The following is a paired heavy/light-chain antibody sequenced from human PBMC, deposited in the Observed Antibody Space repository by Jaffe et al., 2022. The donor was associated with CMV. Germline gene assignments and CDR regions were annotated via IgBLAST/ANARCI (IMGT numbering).Heavy chain of an antibody. Sequence: QVQLQQSGPGLVRPSQTLSLTCAISGDSVSSNSAAWNWIRQSPSRGLEWLGRTYYRSNWYSDYAISVKSRITINPDTSNNQFSLHLNSVTPEDTAVYYCARGDGYNNNPFDYWGQGALVTVSS. V-gene: IGHV6-1*01. D-gene: IGHD5-12*01. CDR2: TYYRSNWYS. J-gene: IGHJ4*02. CDR3: ARGDGYNNNPFDY. CDR1: GDSVSSNSAA.
Light chain of an antibody. CDR3: MQGTHWPRT. CDR2: KIS. CDR1: QSLVYSDGNTY. J-gene: IGKJ1*01. V-gene: IGKV2D-30*01. Sequence: DVVMTQSPLSLPVTLGQPASISCRSSQSLVYSDGNTYLNWFQQRPGQSPRRLIYKISKWDSGVPDRFSGSGSGTDFTLKISRVEAEDVEVCYCMQGTHWPRTFGQGTKVEIK.